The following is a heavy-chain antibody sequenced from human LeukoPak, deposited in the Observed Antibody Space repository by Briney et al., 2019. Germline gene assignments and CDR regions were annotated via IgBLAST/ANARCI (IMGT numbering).Heavy chain of an antibody. J-gene: IGHJ4*02. CDR3: ARAPMTTEDY. D-gene: IGHD4-17*01. Sequence: GGSLRLSCVASGFIFSSNYMSWVRQAPGKGLEWVSVIYSGGGTKYSDSVKGRFTISRDRSKNTLYLRMNSLRVEDTAVYYCARAPMTTEDYWGQGTLVTVSS. CDR1: GFIFSSNY. CDR2: IYSGGGT. V-gene: IGHV3-53*01.